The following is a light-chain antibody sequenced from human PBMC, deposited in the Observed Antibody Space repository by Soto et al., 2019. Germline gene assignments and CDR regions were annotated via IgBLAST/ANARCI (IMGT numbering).Light chain of an antibody. V-gene: IGLV2-14*01. J-gene: IGLJ2*01. CDR2: DVN. Sequence: QSALTQPASVSGSPGQSITISCTGTSSDVGAYNYVSWYQQYPGKAPKLMIYDVNDRPSGVSNRFSGSKSGNTASLTISGLQAEDEADYYCSSYTGSNTPVVFGGGTELTVL. CDR3: SSYTGSNTPVV. CDR1: SSDVGAYNY.